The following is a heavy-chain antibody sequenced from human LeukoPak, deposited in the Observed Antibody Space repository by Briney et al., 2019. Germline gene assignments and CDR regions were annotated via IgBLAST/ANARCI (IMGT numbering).Heavy chain of an antibody. CDR1: GGFISSYY. Sequence: PSETLSLTCTVSGGFISSYYWSWIRQPPGKGLEWIGYIYTSGSTNYNPSLKSRVTISVDTSKNQFSLKLSSVTAADTAVYYCARHEADYDSSGYGFDYWGQGTLVTVSS. CDR3: ARHEADYDSSGYGFDY. V-gene: IGHV4-4*09. J-gene: IGHJ4*02. CDR2: IYTSGST. D-gene: IGHD3-22*01.